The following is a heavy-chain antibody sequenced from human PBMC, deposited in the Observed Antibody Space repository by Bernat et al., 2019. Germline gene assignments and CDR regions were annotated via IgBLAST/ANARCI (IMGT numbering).Heavy chain of an antibody. D-gene: IGHD6-6*01. V-gene: IGHV3-15*07. CDR2: IKSKTDGGTT. Sequence: EVQLVESGGGLVKPGGSLRLSCAASGFTFSNAWMNWVRQAPGKGLEWVGRIKSKTDGGTTDYAAPVKGRFTISRDDSKSTLYLQMNSLKTEDTAVYYCTTDPDFEYSSSSGDYWGQGTLVTVSS. J-gene: IGHJ4*02. CDR1: GFTFSNAW. CDR3: TTDPDFEYSSSSGDY.